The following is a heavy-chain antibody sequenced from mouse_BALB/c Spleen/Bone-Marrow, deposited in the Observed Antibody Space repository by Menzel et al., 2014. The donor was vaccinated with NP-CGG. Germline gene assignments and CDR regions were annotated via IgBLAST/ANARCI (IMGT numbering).Heavy chain of an antibody. CDR1: GFTFSSYY. CDR2: INSNGGSA. Sequence: SINRSGSRIPSSASSGFTFSSYYMSWVRQTPEKRLELVAAINSNGGSAYYPDTVKGRFTISRDNAKNTLFLQMSSLKSEDTALYYCARHGGFGSYF. V-gene: IGHV5-6-2*01. J-gene: IGHJ2*01. CDR3: ARHGGFGSYF. D-gene: IGHD1-1*02.